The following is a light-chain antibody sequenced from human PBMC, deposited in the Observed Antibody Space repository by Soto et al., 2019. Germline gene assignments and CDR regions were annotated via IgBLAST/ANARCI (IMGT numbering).Light chain of an antibody. CDR2: DVS. V-gene: IGLV2-14*01. CDR3: SSYASSSTYV. CDR1: SSEVGGYNY. Sequence: QSALTQPASVSGSPGQSITISCTGTSSEVGGYNYVSWYQQHPGKAHKLMINDVSNRPSGVSNRYSGSKTGNTASLTFSGLQAEDEADYYCSSYASSSTYVFGTGIKVTVL. J-gene: IGLJ1*01.